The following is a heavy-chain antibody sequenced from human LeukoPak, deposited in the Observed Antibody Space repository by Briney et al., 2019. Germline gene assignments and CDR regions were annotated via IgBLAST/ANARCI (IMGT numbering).Heavy chain of an antibody. Sequence: GGSLRLSCAASGFTFSEYYMSWVRQAPGKGLEWVSYISSSGSTTYYADSVKGRFTISRDNAKNSLYLQMNSLRAEDTAVYYCAREMDGPYGSGSPLDYWGQGTLVAVSS. CDR3: AREMDGPYGSGSPLDY. CDR2: ISSSGSTT. V-gene: IGHV3-11*01. CDR1: GFTFSEYY. J-gene: IGHJ4*02. D-gene: IGHD3-10*01.